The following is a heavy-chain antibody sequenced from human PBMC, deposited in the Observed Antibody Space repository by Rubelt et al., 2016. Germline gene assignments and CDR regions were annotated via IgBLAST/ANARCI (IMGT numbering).Heavy chain of an antibody. CDR3: ARVRRGPDGFDY. J-gene: IGHJ4*02. CDR1: GGSISSYY. CDR2: IYYSGST. V-gene: IGHV4-59*06. Sequence: HGAGPGLVKPSETLSLTCTVSGGSISSYYWSWIRQHPGKGLEWIGYIYYSGSTYYNPSLKSRVTISVDTSKNQFSLKLSSVTAADTAVYYCARVRRGPDGFDYWGQGTLVTVSS. D-gene: IGHD3-10*01.